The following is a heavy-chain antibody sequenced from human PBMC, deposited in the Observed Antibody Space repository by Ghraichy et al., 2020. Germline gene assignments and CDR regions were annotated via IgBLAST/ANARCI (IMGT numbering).Heavy chain of an antibody. D-gene: IGHD3-22*01. CDR2: IYHSGST. Sequence: SETLSLTCAVSGGSINSSNWWSWVRQPPGKGLEWIGEIYHSGSTNYNPSLKSRVTISVDKSKNQFSLKLSSVTAADTAVYYCASYYYYDSSGYYSTDAFDIWGQGTMVTVSS. J-gene: IGHJ3*02. CDR3: ASYYYYDSSGYYSTDAFDI. V-gene: IGHV4-4*02. CDR1: GGSINSSNW.